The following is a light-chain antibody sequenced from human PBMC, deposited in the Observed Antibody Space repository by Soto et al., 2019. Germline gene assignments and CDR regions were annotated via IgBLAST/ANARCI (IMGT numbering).Light chain of an antibody. V-gene: IGKV1-27*01. CDR1: QSISSY. CDR3: QKYDSAPRT. J-gene: IGKJ1*01. CDR2: AAS. Sequence: DIQMTQSPSSLSASVGDGVTITCRASQSISSYVSWYQQKPGKAPKLLIYAASTLQSGVPSRFSGSGSGTDFTLTISSLQPEDIATYYCQKYDSAPRTFGQGTKVDIK.